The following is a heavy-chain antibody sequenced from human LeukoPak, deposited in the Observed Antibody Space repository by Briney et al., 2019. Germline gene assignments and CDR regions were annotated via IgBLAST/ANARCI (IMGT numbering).Heavy chain of an antibody. D-gene: IGHD3/OR15-3a*01. V-gene: IGHV3-48*03. CDR3: ARVHRTGWVVDAFDI. CDR2: ISSSGSTI. Sequence: GGSLRLSCAASGFTFSSYEMNWVRQAPGKGLEWVSYISSSGSTIYYADSVKGRFTISRDNSKNTLYLQMNSLRPEDTAVYYCARVHRTGWVVDAFDIWGQGTMVTVSS. J-gene: IGHJ3*02. CDR1: GFTFSSYE.